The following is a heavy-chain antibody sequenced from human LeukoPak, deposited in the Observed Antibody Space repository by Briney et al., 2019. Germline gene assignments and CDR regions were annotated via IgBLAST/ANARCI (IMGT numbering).Heavy chain of an antibody. CDR1: GFTFSDYY. J-gene: IGHJ4*02. CDR3: ARAALTVTTLGYFDY. CDR2: ISSSGSTI. Sequence: GGSLRLSCAASGFTFSDYYMSWIRQAPGKGLEWVSYISSSGSTIYYADSVKGRFTISRDNAKNSLYLQMNSLRAEDTAVYYCARAALTVTTLGYFDYWGQGTLVTVSS. D-gene: IGHD4-17*01. V-gene: IGHV3-11*04.